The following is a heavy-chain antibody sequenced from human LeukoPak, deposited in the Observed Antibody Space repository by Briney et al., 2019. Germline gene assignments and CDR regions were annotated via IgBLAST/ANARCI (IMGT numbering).Heavy chain of an antibody. CDR1: GDSVSINSAA. CDR2: TYYRSKWYN. Sequence: SQTLSLTCAISGDSVSINSAAWNWIRQSPSRGLEWLGRTYYRSKWYNDYAVSVKSRITINPDTSKNQFSLQLNSVTPEDTAVYYCARDNGPPVVVVAATVDDAFDIWGQGTMVTVSS. V-gene: IGHV6-1*01. J-gene: IGHJ3*02. CDR3: ARDNGPPVVVVAATVDDAFDI. D-gene: IGHD2-15*01.